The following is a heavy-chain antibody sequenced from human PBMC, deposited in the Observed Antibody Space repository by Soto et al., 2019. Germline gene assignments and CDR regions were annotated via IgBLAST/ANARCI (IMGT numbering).Heavy chain of an antibody. CDR3: ARHPTIARFENGLDV. CDR2: IYYTGTT. Sequence: PSETLSLTCTVSGGSVSGYYWSWIRQPPGKGLEWIGYIYYTGTTIYSPSIERRVTLSVDRAKDQVSLKLTSVTPADTAVYYCARHPTIARFENGLDVWGQGTMVT. V-gene: IGHV4-59*08. J-gene: IGHJ6*02. D-gene: IGHD1-1*01. CDR1: GGSVSGYY.